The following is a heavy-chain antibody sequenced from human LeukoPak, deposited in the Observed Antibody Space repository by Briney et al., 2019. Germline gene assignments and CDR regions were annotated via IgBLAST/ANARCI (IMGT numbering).Heavy chain of an antibody. CDR1: GFTVSSNY. J-gene: IGHJ4*02. Sequence: PGGSLRLSCAASGFTVSSNYMSWVRQAPGKGLEWVSYISSSGSTIYYADSVKGRFTISRDNAKNSLYLQMNSLRAEDTAVYYCARGLTYYDILTGYHDRLDYFDYWGQGTLVTVST. CDR3: ARGLTYYDILTGYHDRLDYFDY. V-gene: IGHV3-48*03. CDR2: ISSSGSTI. D-gene: IGHD3-9*01.